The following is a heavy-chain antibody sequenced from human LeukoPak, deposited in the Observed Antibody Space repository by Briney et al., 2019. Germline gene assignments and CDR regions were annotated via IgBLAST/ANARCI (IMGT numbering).Heavy chain of an antibody. J-gene: IGHJ6*02. Sequence: SETLSLTCAVYGGSFSGYYWSWIRQPPGKGLEWIGKINHSGSTNYNPSLKSRVTISVDTSKNQFSLKVSAVTAADTAVYYCARGQLEWENYYYGMDVWGQGTTVTVSS. CDR3: ARGQLEWENYYYGMDV. D-gene: IGHD1-1*01. V-gene: IGHV4-34*01. CDR1: GGSFSGYY. CDR2: INHSGST.